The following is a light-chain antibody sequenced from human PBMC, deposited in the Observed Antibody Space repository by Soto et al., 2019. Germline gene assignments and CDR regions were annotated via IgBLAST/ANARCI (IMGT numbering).Light chain of an antibody. CDR1: QSVSSY. Sequence: EIVLTQSPATLSLSPGERATFSCRASQSVSSYLAWYQQKPGQAPRLLIYDASNRATGIPARFSGSGSGTDFTLTISSLEPEDFAVYYCQQRSNWRLTFGGGTRWIS. CDR3: QQRSNWRLT. J-gene: IGKJ4*01. CDR2: DAS. V-gene: IGKV3-11*01.